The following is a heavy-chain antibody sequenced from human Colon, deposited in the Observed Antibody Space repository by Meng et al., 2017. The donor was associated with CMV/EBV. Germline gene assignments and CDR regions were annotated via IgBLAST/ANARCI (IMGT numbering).Heavy chain of an antibody. D-gene: IGHD3-22*01. CDR3: ARGGRRRNSDGRGYSLIWFDP. CDR2: ISYTGTA. CDR1: GGSMNYYS. V-gene: IGHV4-59*01. Sequence: SETLSLTCTVSGGSMNYYSWSWIRQPPGKGLEWIGYISYTGTAKYNPSLESRVTLSVDASKNQFSLKLRSVTAADTAVYYCARGGRRRNSDGRGYSLIWFDPWGQGTLVTVSS. J-gene: IGHJ5*02.